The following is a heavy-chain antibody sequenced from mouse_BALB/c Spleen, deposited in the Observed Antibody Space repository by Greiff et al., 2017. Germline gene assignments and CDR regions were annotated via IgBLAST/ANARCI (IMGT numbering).Heavy chain of an antibody. CDR3: VREIYDGYAYAMDY. CDR2: IWTGGGT. V-gene: IGHV2-9-2*01. Sequence: VKLVESGPGLVAPSQSLSITCTVSGFSLTSYDISWIRQPPGKGLEWLGVIWTGGGTNYNSAFMSRLSISKDNSKSQVFLKMNSLQTDDTAIYYWVREIYDGYAYAMDYWGQGTSGTVSS. J-gene: IGHJ4*01. D-gene: IGHD2-3*01. CDR1: GFSLTSYD.